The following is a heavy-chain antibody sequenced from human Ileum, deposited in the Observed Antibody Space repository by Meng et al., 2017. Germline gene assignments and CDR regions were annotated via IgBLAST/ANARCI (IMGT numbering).Heavy chain of an antibody. D-gene: IGHD2-15*01. V-gene: IGHV4-4*03. CDR1: GGSVGSRFY. Sequence: QGQLEGLRSGLVWLLGTLSIPCMVSGGSVGSRFYWSWVRQFPGKGLEWIGQIYFAGSPNYTPSLESRVTISVDKSKNQFSLRLTSVTAADTAIFYCVRHGGKYFDSWGQGTLVTVSS. J-gene: IGHJ4*02. CDR2: IYFAGSP. CDR3: VRHGGKYFDS.